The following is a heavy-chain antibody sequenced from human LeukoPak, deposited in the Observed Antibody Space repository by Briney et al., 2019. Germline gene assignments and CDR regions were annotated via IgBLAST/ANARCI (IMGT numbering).Heavy chain of an antibody. V-gene: IGHV3-23*01. J-gene: IGHJ4*02. D-gene: IGHD3-16*02. CDR3: AKVALYDYVWGSYRYRFDY. CDR1: GFTFSSYA. CDR2: ISGSGGST. Sequence: GGSLRLSCAASGFTFSSYAMSWVRQAPGKGLEWVSGISGSGGSTYYADSVKGRFTISRDNFKNTLYLQMNSLRAEDTAEYYRAKVALYDYVWGSYRYRFDYWGQGTLVTVSS.